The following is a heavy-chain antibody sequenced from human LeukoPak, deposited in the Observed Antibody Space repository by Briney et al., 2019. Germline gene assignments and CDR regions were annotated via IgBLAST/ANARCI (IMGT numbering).Heavy chain of an antibody. D-gene: IGHD6-13*01. V-gene: IGHV1-46*01. Sequence: ASVKVSCKTSGYTFTNYYLHWVRQAPGQGLEWMGIINPNSASTTYAQKFQGRVTMTRDTSTSTVYVELSSLRSEDTAVYYCARMAAAGTWYFDLWGRGTLVTVSS. J-gene: IGHJ2*01. CDR2: INPNSAST. CDR3: ARMAAAGTWYFDL. CDR1: GYTFTNYY.